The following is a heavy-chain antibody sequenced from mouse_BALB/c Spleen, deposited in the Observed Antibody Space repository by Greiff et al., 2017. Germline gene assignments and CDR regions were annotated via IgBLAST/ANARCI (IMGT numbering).Heavy chain of an antibody. D-gene: IGHD2-4*01. Sequence: VKLMESGAELARPGASVKLSCKASGYTFTSYWMQWVKQRPGQGLEWIGAIYPGDGDTRYTQKFKGKATLTADKSSSTAYMQLSSLASEDSAVYYCARDDYPAWFAYWGQGTLVTVSA. CDR3: ARDDYPAWFAY. J-gene: IGHJ3*01. CDR2: IYPGDGDT. CDR1: GYTFTSYW. V-gene: IGHV1-87*01.